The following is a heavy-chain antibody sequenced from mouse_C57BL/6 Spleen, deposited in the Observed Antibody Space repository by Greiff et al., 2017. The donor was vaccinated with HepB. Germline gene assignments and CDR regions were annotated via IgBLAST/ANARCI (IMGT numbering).Heavy chain of an antibody. D-gene: IGHD1-1*01. Sequence: EVQLQQSGPGMVKPSQSLSLTCTVTGYSITSGYDWHWIRHFPGNKLEWMGYISYSGSTNYNPSLKSRISITHDTSKNHFFLKLNSVTTEDTATYYCAMGTTVGPWFAYWGQGTLVTVSA. CDR2: ISYSGST. CDR3: AMGTTVGPWFAY. V-gene: IGHV3-1*01. J-gene: IGHJ3*01. CDR1: GYSITSGYD.